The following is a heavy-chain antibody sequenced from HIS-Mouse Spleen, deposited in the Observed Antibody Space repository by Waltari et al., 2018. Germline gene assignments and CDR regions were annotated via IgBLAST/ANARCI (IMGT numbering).Heavy chain of an antibody. Sequence: QLQLQASCPGLVTPSETLSLTCTVSGGSISSSSYYWGWIRHPPGKGLEWIGSIYYSGSTYYNPSLKSRVTISVDTSKNQFSLKLSSVTAADTAVYYCARKRTASGWFDPWGQGTLVTVSS. V-gene: IGHV4-39*01. CDR1: GGSISSSSYY. J-gene: IGHJ5*02. D-gene: IGHD2-21*02. CDR3: ARKRTASGWFDP. CDR2: IYYSGST.